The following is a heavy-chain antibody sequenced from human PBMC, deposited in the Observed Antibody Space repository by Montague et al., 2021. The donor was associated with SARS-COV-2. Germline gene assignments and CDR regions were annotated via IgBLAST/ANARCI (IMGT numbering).Heavy chain of an antibody. D-gene: IGHD2-2*01. J-gene: IGHJ4*02. CDR3: ARGLFQPDFQAY. V-gene: IGHV4-59*01. CDR1: GGSISRYY. CDR2: IYYTGST. Sequence: SETLSLTCTVSGGSISRYYWNWIRQSPGKGLEWIGYIYYTGSTSYNPSLNSRVSISVDTSNNQFSLRLSSVTAADTAVYYCARGLFQPDFQAYWGQGTLVTVSS.